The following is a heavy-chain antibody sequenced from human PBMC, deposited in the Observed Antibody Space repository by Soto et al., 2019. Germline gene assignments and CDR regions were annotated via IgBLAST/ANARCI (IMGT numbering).Heavy chain of an antibody. Sequence: QVHLVQSGAEVKKPGASVKVSCKASGYTFTSYGITWVRQAPGQGLEWMGWISAHNGNPDYAQNLQGSVIVTRDSSKSTAYMELRCLISDDTAVYYCARGRYVDYWGQGALVTVSS. J-gene: IGHJ4*02. D-gene: IGHD1-1*01. CDR1: GYTFTSYG. V-gene: IGHV1-18*01. CDR2: ISAHNGNP. CDR3: ARGRYVDY.